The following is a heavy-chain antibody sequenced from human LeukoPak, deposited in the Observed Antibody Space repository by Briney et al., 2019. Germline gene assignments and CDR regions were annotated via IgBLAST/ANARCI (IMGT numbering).Heavy chain of an antibody. J-gene: IGHJ4*02. Sequence: ASVKVSCKASGYTFTSYGISWVRQAPGQGLEWMGWISAYNGNTNYAQKLQGRVTMTTDTSTTTAYMELRSLRSEDTAVYYCARHSPIGLQLLKGSFYYWGQGTLVTVSS. CDR1: GYTFTSYG. CDR2: ISAYNGNT. CDR3: ARHSPIGLQLLKGSFYY. D-gene: IGHD2-2*01. V-gene: IGHV1-18*01.